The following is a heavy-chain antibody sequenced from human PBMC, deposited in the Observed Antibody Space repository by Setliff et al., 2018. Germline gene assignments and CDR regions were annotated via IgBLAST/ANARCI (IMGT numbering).Heavy chain of an antibody. J-gene: IGHJ4*02. CDR3: RLAHCNTTSCEGALDF. CDR1: GGSFSGYQ. Sequence: PSETLSLTCGVHGGSFSGYQWTWIRQPPGKGLEWIGEVNQSGSANYNPSLKSRVTMSVDTSKNQFSPNLNSVTAADTAVYYFRLAHCNTTSCEGALDFWSQGTLVTVSS. CDR2: VNQSGSA. D-gene: IGHD2-2*01. V-gene: IGHV4-34*01.